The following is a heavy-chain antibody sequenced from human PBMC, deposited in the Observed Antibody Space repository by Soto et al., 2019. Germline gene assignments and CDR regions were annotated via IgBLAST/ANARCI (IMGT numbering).Heavy chain of an antibody. J-gene: IGHJ6*02. CDR1: GYTFTSYA. D-gene: IGHD3-22*01. CDR2: INAGNGNT. V-gene: IGHV1-3*01. CDR3: ARVGYYYDSSKFFLGYYYYGMDV. Sequence: ASVKVSCKASGYTFTSYAMHWVRQAPGQRLEWMGWINAGNGNTKYSQKYQGRVNITRDTSASTAYMELSSLRSEDTAVYYCARVGYYYDSSKFFLGYYYYGMDVWGQGTTVTVSS.